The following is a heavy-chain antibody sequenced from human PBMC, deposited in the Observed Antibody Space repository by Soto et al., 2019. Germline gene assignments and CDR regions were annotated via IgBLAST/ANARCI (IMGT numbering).Heavy chain of an antibody. Sequence: SETLSLTCTVSGGSISSSSYYWGWIRQPPGKGLEWTGSIYYSGSTYYNPSLKSRVTISVDTSKNQFSLKLSSVTAADTAVYYCAGQTRQQLADYWGQGTLVTVSS. J-gene: IGHJ4*02. CDR2: IYYSGST. V-gene: IGHV4-39*01. CDR3: AGQTRQQLADY. D-gene: IGHD6-13*01. CDR1: GGSISSSSYY.